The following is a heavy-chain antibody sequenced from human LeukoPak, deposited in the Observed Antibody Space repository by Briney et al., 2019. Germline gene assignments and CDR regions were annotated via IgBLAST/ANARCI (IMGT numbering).Heavy chain of an antibody. J-gene: IGHJ4*02. V-gene: IGHV4-59*01. CDR1: GGSISSYY. Sequence: SETLSLTCTVSGGSISSYYWSWIRQPAGKGLEWIGYIYHTGSTSYSPSLKSRVTISVDTSKNQFSLKLSSVTAADTAVYYCARVPYYYDSSGYYMGLFDYWGQGTLVTVSS. CDR2: IYHTGST. D-gene: IGHD3-22*01. CDR3: ARVPYYYDSSGYYMGLFDY.